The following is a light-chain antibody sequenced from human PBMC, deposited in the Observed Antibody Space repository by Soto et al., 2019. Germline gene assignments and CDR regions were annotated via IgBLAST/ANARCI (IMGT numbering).Light chain of an antibody. CDR3: QQYNNWPPWT. J-gene: IGKJ1*01. V-gene: IGKV3-15*01. CDR1: QSVSSN. CDR2: GAS. Sequence: EIVMTQSPATLSVSPGARATLSCRASQSVSSNLAWYQQKPGQAPRHLIYGASTRATGIPARFSGSGSGTEFTLTISSLQSEDFAGYYCQQYNNWPPWTFGQGTKVEIK.